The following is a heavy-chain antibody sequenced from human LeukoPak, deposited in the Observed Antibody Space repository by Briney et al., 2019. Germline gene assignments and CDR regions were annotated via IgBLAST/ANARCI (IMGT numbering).Heavy chain of an antibody. CDR1: GFTFGSYN. Sequence: GGSLRLSCAASGFTFGSYNMNWVRQAPGKGLEWVSSISTSSSYIYYADSVKGRFTISRDNAKNSLFLQMSSLRVEDTALYYCALDGTYSVSSRYYFQFDYWGQGSLVTVSS. J-gene: IGHJ4*02. V-gene: IGHV3-21*01. CDR2: ISTSSSYI. CDR3: ALDGTYSVSSRYYFQFDY. D-gene: IGHD3-22*01.